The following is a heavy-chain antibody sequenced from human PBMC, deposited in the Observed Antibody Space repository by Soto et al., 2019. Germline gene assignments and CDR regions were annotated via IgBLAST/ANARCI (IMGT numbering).Heavy chain of an antibody. V-gene: IGHV1-69*13. CDR1: GYTFTSDD. D-gene: IGHD3-9*01. Sequence: VASVKVSCKASGYTFTSDDINWVRQATGQGLEWMGGIIPIFGTANYAQKFQGRVTITADESTSTAYMELSSLRSEDTAVYYCARSKSYYDILTGFCMDVWGQGTTVTVSS. J-gene: IGHJ6*02. CDR2: IIPIFGTA. CDR3: ARSKSYYDILTGFCMDV.